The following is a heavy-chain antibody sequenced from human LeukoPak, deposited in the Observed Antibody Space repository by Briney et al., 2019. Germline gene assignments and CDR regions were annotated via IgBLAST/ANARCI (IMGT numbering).Heavy chain of an antibody. D-gene: IGHD3-22*01. V-gene: IGHV7-4-1*02. CDR2: INTNTGNP. Sequence: ASVKVSCKASGYTFTSYAMNWVRQAPGQGLEWMEWINTNTGNPTYAQGFTGRFVFSLDTSVSTAYLQISSLKAEDTAVYYCARPRDPYYYDSSGYYYVLNDAFDIWGQGTMVTVSS. CDR1: GYTFTSYA. CDR3: ARPRDPYYYDSSGYYYVLNDAFDI. J-gene: IGHJ3*02.